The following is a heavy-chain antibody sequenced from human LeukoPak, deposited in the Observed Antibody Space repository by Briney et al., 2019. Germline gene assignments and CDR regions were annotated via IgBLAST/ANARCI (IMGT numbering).Heavy chain of an antibody. J-gene: IGHJ4*02. CDR2: IIPIFGTA. Sequence: SVKVSCEASGGTFSSYAISWVRQAPGQGLEWMGGIIPIFGTANYAQKFQGRVTITADESTSTAYMELSSLRSEDTAVYYCARDAADGCKPGQGNLVFDYWGQGTLVTVST. V-gene: IGHV1-69*13. CDR1: GGTFSSYA. D-gene: IGHD5-24*01. CDR3: ARDAADGCKPGQGNLVFDY.